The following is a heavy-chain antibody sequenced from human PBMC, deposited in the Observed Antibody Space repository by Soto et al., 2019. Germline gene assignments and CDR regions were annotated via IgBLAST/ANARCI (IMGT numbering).Heavy chain of an antibody. CDR1: GYTFTNYY. D-gene: IGHD3-22*01. CDR2: INPSGGST. V-gene: IGHV1-46*01. CDR3: ARGGENYSDAGGFNWFDP. J-gene: IGHJ5*02. Sequence: GASVKVSCKTSGYTFTNYYIHWVRQAPGQGLEWMGIINPSGGSTSYAQKFQARVTVTRDTPTRTVYMEVRSLRSEDTAIYFCARGGENYSDAGGFNWFDPWGQGTQLTVSS.